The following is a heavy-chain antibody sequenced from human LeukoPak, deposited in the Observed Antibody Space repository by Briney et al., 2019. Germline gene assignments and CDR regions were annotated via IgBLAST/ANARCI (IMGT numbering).Heavy chain of an antibody. J-gene: IGHJ4*02. CDR3: AKDLEITMIVVVITPFDY. CDR1: GFTFSSYS. Sequence: GGSLRLSCAASGFTFSSYSMNWVRQAPGRGLEWVSSISSSSSYIYYADSVKGRFTISRDNAKNSLYLQMNSLRAEDTAVYYCAKDLEITMIVVVITPFDYWGQGTLVTVSS. D-gene: IGHD3-22*01. V-gene: IGHV3-21*04. CDR2: ISSSSSYI.